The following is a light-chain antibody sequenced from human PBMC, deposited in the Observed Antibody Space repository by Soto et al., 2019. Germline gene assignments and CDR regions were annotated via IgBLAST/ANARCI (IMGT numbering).Light chain of an antibody. Sequence: DIQMTQSPSTLSASVGDRVTITCRASQSISSWLAWYQQKPGKAPKLLIYKASSLESGGPSRFSGRGSGTEFTLTISILHSEHLAAYHCQQYNTYSTFGQGTKVEIK. CDR1: QSISSW. J-gene: IGKJ1*01. CDR2: KAS. V-gene: IGKV1-5*03. CDR3: QQYNTYST.